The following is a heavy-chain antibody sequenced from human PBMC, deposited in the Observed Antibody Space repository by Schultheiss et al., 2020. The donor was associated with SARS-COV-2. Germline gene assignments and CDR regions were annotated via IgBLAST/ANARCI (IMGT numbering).Heavy chain of an antibody. Sequence: SQTLSLTCTVSGGSITSGAYYWSWIRQHPGKGLEWIGYIYYGGSTNYNPSLKSRVTISGDTSRKQFSLKLSSVTAADTAVYYCARDLGIAVAGGMDVWGQGTTVTVSS. J-gene: IGHJ6*02. CDR3: ARDLGIAVAGGMDV. CDR2: IYYGGST. D-gene: IGHD6-19*01. V-gene: IGHV4-61*08. CDR1: GGSITSGAYY.